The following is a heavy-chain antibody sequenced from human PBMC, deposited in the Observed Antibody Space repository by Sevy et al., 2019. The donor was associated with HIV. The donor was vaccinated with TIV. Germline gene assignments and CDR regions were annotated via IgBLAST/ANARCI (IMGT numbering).Heavy chain of an antibody. CDR2: ISYDRSHK. D-gene: IGHD6-13*01. V-gene: IGHV3-30*03. J-gene: IGHJ5*02. CDR3: ARDAGYSVNWYPRFDP. CDR1: AFTFSTYA. Sequence: GGSLRLSCAASAFTFSTYAMHWVRQAPRKGLEWVAVISYDRSHKYYADSVKGRFTISRDDSKSSLYLQMNTLRAEDTAVYYCARDAGYSVNWYPRFDPWGQGTLVTVSS.